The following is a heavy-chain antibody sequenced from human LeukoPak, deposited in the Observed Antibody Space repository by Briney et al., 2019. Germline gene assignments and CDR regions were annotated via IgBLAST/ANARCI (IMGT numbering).Heavy chain of an antibody. Sequence: PSEALSLTCTVSGGSISNYYWSWIRQPPGKGLEWIGYIYYSGSTNYNPSLKSRVTISVDTSKNQFSLKLSSVTAADTAVYYCAREGDGYNADAFDIWGQGTMVTVSS. V-gene: IGHV4-59*12. CDR2: IYYSGST. J-gene: IGHJ3*02. CDR3: AREGDGYNADAFDI. D-gene: IGHD5-24*01. CDR1: GGSISNYY.